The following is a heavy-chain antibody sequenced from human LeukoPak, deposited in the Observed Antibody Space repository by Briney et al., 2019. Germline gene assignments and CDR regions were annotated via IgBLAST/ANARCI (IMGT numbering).Heavy chain of an antibody. J-gene: IGHJ4*02. CDR2: ISGSGGST. Sequence: PGGSLRLSCAASGFTFSSYGMSWVRQAPGKGLEWVSAISGSGGSTYYADSVKGRFTVSRDNSKNTLYLQMNILRVEDTAVYYCAKSGFDILTGFIYWGQGTLVTVSS. V-gene: IGHV3-23*01. CDR3: AKSGFDILTGFIY. CDR1: GFTFSSYG. D-gene: IGHD3-9*01.